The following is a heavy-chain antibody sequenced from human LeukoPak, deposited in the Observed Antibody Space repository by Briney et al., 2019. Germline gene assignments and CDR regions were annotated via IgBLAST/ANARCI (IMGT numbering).Heavy chain of an antibody. V-gene: IGHV3-21*04. CDR1: GFTFSSYS. Sequence: GGSLRLSCAASGFTFSSYSMNWVRQAPGKGLEWVSSISSSSSYIYYADSVKGRFTISRDNAKNSLYLQMNSLRAEDTAVYYCARESAGGGYFDYWGQGTLVTVSS. J-gene: IGHJ4*02. CDR3: ARESAGGGYFDY. CDR2: ISSSSSYI. D-gene: IGHD3-16*01.